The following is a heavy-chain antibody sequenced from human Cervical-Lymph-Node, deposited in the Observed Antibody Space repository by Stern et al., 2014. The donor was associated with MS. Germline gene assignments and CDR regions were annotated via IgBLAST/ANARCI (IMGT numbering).Heavy chain of an antibody. CDR2: IYPYDSDT. CDR3: ARHVQGFDY. Sequence: EAQLAGSGAEAKKPGESLKISCKLSGYSFTIHYIAWARQLPGKGLEWMGLIYPYDSDTTYSPSCQGQVTISADKSITTAYLQWSSLRASDTAMYYCARHVQGFDYWGQGTLVTVSS. V-gene: IGHV5-51*01. CDR1: GYSFTIHY. J-gene: IGHJ4*02.